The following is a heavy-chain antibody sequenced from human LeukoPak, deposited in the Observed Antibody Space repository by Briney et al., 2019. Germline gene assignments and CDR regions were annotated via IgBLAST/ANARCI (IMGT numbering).Heavy chain of an antibody. CDR2: ISWNSGSI. CDR1: GFTFDDYA. Sequence: GGSLRLSCAASGFTFDDYAMHWVRQAPGKGLEWVSGISWNSGSIGYADSVKGRFTISRDNAKNSLYLQMNSLRAEDTALYYCAKDATYGDYPATGMDVWGQGTRSPSP. J-gene: IGHJ6*02. CDR3: AKDATYGDYPATGMDV. V-gene: IGHV3-9*01. D-gene: IGHD4-17*01.